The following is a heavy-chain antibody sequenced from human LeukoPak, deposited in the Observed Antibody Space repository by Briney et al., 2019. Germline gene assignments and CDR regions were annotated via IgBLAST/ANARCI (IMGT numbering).Heavy chain of an antibody. D-gene: IGHD2-8*01. J-gene: IGHJ4*02. V-gene: IGHV3-49*04. Sequence: PGGSLRLSCAASGFTFSTSWMTWVRQAPGKGLEWVGFIRSKAYGGTTEYAASVKGRFTISRDDSKSIAYLQMNSLKTEDTAVYYCTRGPCTNGVCYQVDYWGQGTLVTVSS. CDR2: IRSKAYGGTT. CDR1: GFTFSTSW. CDR3: TRGPCTNGVCYQVDY.